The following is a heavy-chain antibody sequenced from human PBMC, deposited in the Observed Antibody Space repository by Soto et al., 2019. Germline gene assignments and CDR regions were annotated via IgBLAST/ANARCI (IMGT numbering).Heavy chain of an antibody. V-gene: IGHV5-51*01. CDR3: AGPTVPQYYYYGMDV. J-gene: IGHJ6*02. Sequence: PGESLKISCKGSGFSFTTSWIGWVRQMPVKGLEWIGMIYPGDSDIRYSPSFQGRVTISADKSISAAYLQWSSLKASDTAIYYCAGPTVPQYYYYGMDVWGPGTTVTVYS. D-gene: IGHD4-4*01. CDR2: IYPGDSDI. CDR1: GFSFTTSW.